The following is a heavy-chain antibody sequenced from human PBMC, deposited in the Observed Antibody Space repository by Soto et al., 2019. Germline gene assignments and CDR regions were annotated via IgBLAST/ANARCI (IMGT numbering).Heavy chain of an antibody. V-gene: IGHV3-53*01. J-gene: IGHJ4*02. CDR1: GFTVSNNY. CDR3: ATAYCIDGSSCGFDY. Sequence: EVQLVESGGGLIQPGGSLRLSCAASGFTVSNNYMSWVRQAPGQGLESVSVLYTDGSTYYADSVKGRFTISRDNPKNTVYLQLDSLRVEDTALYYCATAYCIDGSSCGFDYWGQGTLVTVSS. CDR2: LYTDGST. D-gene: IGHD2-15*01.